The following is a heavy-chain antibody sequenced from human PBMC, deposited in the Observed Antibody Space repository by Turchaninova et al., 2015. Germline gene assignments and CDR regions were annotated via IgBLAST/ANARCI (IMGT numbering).Heavy chain of an antibody. Sequence: EVQLVQSGGGLVQPGGSVRLSCAASGFTLSNYWMTWVRQAPGQGREWVGNINDAGTATYYVDSVKGRFTISRDNAKNSLYLQVNSLRAEDTAVFYCGRGGSYFDYWGQGILVTVSS. J-gene: IGHJ4*02. CDR2: INDAGTAT. CDR3: GRGGSYFDY. V-gene: IGHV3-7*03. D-gene: IGHD1-26*01. CDR1: GFTLSNYW.